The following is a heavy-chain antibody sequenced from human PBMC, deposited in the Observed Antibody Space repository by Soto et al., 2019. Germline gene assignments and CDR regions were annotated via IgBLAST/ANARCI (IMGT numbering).Heavy chain of an antibody. J-gene: IGHJ4*02. CDR3: ARVDYADYVFDF. D-gene: IGHD4-17*01. CDR1: GGSVSSGPYY. Sequence: QVQLQESGPGPVKPSETLSLTCTVSGGSVSSGPYYWSWIRQPPGKGLEWIGYIHYSGSTYFNPSLKRRVTISVDTSKNQFSLNLSSVTTADTAVYYCARVDYADYVFDFWGQGTLVTVSS. CDR2: IHYSGST. V-gene: IGHV4-61*01.